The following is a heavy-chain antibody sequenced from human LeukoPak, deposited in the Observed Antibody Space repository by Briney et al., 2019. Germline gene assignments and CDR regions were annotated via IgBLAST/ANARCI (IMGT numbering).Heavy chain of an antibody. J-gene: IGHJ4*02. V-gene: IGHV3-7*04. D-gene: IGHD2-2*01. CDR1: GFTFSGYW. CDR3: ARLRYAPDV. CDR2: IKQDGSEK. Sequence: GGSLRLSCAASGFTFSGYWMSWVRQAPGKGLEWVAHIKQDGSEKYYVDSVKGRFTISRDNAKNSLYLQLNSLRLEDTAVYFCARLRYAPDVWGQGTLVTVSS.